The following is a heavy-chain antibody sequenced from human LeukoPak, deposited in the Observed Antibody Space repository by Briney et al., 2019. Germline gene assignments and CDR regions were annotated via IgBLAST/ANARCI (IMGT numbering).Heavy chain of an antibody. D-gene: IGHD3-10*01. CDR1: GFPVSSNY. V-gene: IGHV3-53*01. CDR2: IYSGGST. J-gene: IGHJ3*02. Sequence: GGSLRLSCAASGFPVSSNYISWLRQAPGKGLEWVSVIYSGGSTYYADSVKGRFTISRDNSKNTLYFQMNSPRAEDTAVYYCARVRSITMVRGARPGAFDIWGQGTMVTVSS. CDR3: ARVRSITMVRGARPGAFDI.